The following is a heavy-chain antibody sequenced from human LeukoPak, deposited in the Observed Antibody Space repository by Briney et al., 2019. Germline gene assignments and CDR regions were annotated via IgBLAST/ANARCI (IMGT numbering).Heavy chain of an antibody. D-gene: IGHD3-22*01. CDR1: GFIFNNYA. CDR2: ISWNSGTI. Sequence: GGSLRLSCAGSGFIFNNYAMHWVRQPPGKGLEWVSGISWNSGTIDYADSVRGRFTISRDNAKNSLYLQMNSLRDEDTAVYYCARDGGYYYFGENAFDIWGQGTMVTVSS. CDR3: ARDGGYYYFGENAFDI. V-gene: IGHV3-9*01. J-gene: IGHJ3*02.